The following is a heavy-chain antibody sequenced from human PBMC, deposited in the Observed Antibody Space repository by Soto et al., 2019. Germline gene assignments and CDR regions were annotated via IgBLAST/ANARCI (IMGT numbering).Heavy chain of an antibody. CDR3: TKTPRSYDYYMDV. J-gene: IGHJ6*03. Sequence: EVQVLESGGGLVQPGGSLRLSCVASGFTFSTYAMNWVRQAPGKGLEWVSGISGSGSDRYYADSVRGRFTISRDNSNNTLNLQMDSLRAEDTAIYYCTKTPRSYDYYMDVWGKGPAVTVSS. V-gene: IGHV3-23*01. CDR2: ISGSGSDR. D-gene: IGHD3-16*01. CDR1: GFTFSTYA.